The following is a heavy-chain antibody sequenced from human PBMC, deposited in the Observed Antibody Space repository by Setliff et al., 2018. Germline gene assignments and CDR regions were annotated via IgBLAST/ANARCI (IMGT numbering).Heavy chain of an antibody. CDR1: GYTFTGYY. Sequence: ASVKVSCKASGYTFTGYYMHWVRQAPGQGLEWMGWINPNSGGTNYAQKFQGRVTMTRDTSISTAYMELNRLRSDDTAVYYCARTIVGGVTRLDYWGLGTLVTVSS. J-gene: IGHJ4*02. CDR3: ARTIVGGVTRLDY. V-gene: IGHV1-2*02. D-gene: IGHD1-26*01. CDR2: INPNSGGT.